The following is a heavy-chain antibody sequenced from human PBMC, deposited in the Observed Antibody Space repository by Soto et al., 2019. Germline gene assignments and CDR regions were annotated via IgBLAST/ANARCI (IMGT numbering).Heavy chain of an antibody. CDR3: AGDIVVVPAAIYSGGMDV. D-gene: IGHD2-2*02. V-gene: IGHV3-74*01. J-gene: IGHJ6*02. CDR1: GFTFSSYW. CDR2: INSDGSST. Sequence: EVQLVESGGGLVQPGGSLRLSCAASGFTFSSYWMHWVRQAPGKGLVWVSRINSDGSSTSYADSVKGRFTISRDNAKNTLYLQMNSLRAEDTAVDYCAGDIVVVPAAIYSGGMDVWGQGTTVTVSS.